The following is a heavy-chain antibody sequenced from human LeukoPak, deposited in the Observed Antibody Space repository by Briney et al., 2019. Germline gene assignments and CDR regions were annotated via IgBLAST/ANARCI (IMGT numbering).Heavy chain of an antibody. J-gene: IGHJ3*02. CDR2: FYTSGST. V-gene: IGHV4-4*07. CDR1: GASIRDYY. Sequence: PETLTLTCSVSGASIRDYYWNWIRQPAGKGLEWIGRFYTSGSTNYNPSLRGRATMSVDTSKNQLSLKVTSVTAADTAVYYCVKDYYYYDSNGYYVNDGFHIWGQGTMVIVSP. CDR3: VKDYYYYDSNGYYVNDGFHI. D-gene: IGHD3-22*01.